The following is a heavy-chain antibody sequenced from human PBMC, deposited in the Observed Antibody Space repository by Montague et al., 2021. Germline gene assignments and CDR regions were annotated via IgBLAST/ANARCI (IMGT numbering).Heavy chain of an antibody. J-gene: IGHJ4*01. CDR2: MRSSGSP. Sequence: SETLSLTCSVSGGSVNGYVWCWIRQPPATGLEWIGYMRSSGSPNYNPSFKSRLAISIYMFRNQFSPELSFVSAADTDIYFCGRDYWGSIDYWGHGILVTVSS. CDR1: GGSVNGYV. V-gene: IGHV4-59*02. D-gene: IGHD7-27*01. CDR3: GRDYWGSIDY.